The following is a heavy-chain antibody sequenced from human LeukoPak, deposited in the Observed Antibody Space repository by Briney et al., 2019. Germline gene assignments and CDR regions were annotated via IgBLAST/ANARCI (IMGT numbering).Heavy chain of an antibody. V-gene: IGHV1-69*05. CDR1: GGTFSSYA. CDR2: IITIFGTA. J-gene: IGHJ4*02. Sequence: GASVKVSCKASGGTFSSYAISWVRQAPGQGLEWMGGIITIFGTANYAQKLQGRVTMTTDTSTSTAYMELRSLRSDDTAVYYCARGPADYDFWSGYYLDYWGQGTLVTVSS. D-gene: IGHD3-3*01. CDR3: ARGPADYDFWSGYYLDY.